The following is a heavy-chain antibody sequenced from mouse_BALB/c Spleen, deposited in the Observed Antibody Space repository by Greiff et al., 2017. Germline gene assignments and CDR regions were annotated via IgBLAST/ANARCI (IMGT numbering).Heavy chain of an antibody. CDR3: AREGVFYYGNPHYYAMDY. D-gene: IGHD2-1*01. V-gene: IGHV2-9*02. Sequence: VKLMESGPGLVAPSQSLSITCTVSGFSLTSYGVHWVRQPPGKGLEWLGVIWAGGSTNYNSALMSRLSISKDNSKSQVFLKMNSLQTDDTAMYYCAREGVFYYGNPHYYAMDYWGQGTSVTVSS. CDR1: GFSLTSYG. J-gene: IGHJ4*01. CDR2: IWAGGST.